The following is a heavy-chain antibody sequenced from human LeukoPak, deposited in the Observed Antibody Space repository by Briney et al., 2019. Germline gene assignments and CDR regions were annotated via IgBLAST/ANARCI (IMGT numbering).Heavy chain of an antibody. CDR2: IYSGGSA. J-gene: IGHJ4*02. Sequence: GGSLRLSCAASGFTVSSNDMSWVRQAPGKGLEWVSLIYSGGSAYYADSVKGRFTFSRDNAKNSLYLQMNSLRAEDTAVYYCARVQQWLNDYWGQGTLVTVSS. V-gene: IGHV3-53*01. CDR3: ARVQQWLNDY. D-gene: IGHD6-19*01. CDR1: GFTVSSND.